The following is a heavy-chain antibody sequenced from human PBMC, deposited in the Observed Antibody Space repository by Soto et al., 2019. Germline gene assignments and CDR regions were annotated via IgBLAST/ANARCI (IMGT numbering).Heavy chain of an antibody. V-gene: IGHV1-69*06. CDR3: ARAGGYCSSTSCYANTVYYYFYGMDV. D-gene: IGHD2-2*01. CDR1: GGTFSSYA. CDR2: IIPIFGTA. Sequence: SVKVSCKASGGTFSSYAISWVRQAPGQGLEWMGGIIPIFGTANYAQKFQGRVTITADKSTSTAYMELSSLRSEDTAVYYCARAGGYCSSTSCYANTVYYYFYGMDVWGQGTTVTVSS. J-gene: IGHJ6*02.